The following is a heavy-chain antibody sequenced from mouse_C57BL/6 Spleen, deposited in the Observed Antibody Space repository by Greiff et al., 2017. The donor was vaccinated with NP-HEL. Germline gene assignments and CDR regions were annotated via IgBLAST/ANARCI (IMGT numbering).Heavy chain of an antibody. J-gene: IGHJ2*01. CDR2: INPNNGGT. V-gene: IGHV1-26*01. D-gene: IGHD2-5*01. CDR3: ARWDYSNYVDY. Sequence: EVQLQQSGPELVKPGASVKISCKASGYTFTDYYMNWVKQSHGQSLEWIGDINPNNGGTSYNQKFKGKATLTVDKSSSTAYMELRSLTSEDSAVYYCARWDYSNYVDYWGQGTTLTVSS. CDR1: GYTFTDYY.